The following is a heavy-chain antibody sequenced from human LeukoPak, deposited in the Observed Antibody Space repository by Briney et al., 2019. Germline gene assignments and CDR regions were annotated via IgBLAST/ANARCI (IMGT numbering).Heavy chain of an antibody. J-gene: IGHJ6*04. CDR3: ARGPDYYGSGSQYGMDV. V-gene: IGHV4-34*01. D-gene: IGHD3-10*01. CDR1: GGSFSGYY. Sequence: PSETLSLTCAVYGGSFSGYYWSWIRQPPGKGLEWIGEINHSGSTNYNPSLKSRVTISVDTSKNQFSLKLSSVTAADTAVYYCARGPDYYGSGSQYGMDVWGKGTTVTVSS. CDR2: INHSGST.